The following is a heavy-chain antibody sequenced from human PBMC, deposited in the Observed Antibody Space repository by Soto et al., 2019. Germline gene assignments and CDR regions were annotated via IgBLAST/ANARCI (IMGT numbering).Heavy chain of an antibody. CDR2: IIPIFGIA. J-gene: IGHJ6*02. Sequence: QVQLVQSGAEVKKPGSSVKVSCKASGGTFSRYSITWVRQAPGHGLEWIGRIIPIFGIASYAQKFQGRVTITADESTSTAYMELSSLRSDDTAVYYSAREDRDRETGLVPAAIDGMDVWGQGTTVTVS. V-gene: IGHV1-69*08. CDR3: AREDRDRETGLVPAAIDGMDV. D-gene: IGHD2-2*01. CDR1: GGTFSRYS.